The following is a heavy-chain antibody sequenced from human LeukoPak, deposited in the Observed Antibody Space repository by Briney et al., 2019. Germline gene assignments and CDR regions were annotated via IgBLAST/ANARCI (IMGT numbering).Heavy chain of an antibody. Sequence: GGSLRLSCAASGFAVFSNYMNWVRQAPGKGLEWVANIKQDGSEKYYVDSVKGRFTISRDNAKNSLYLQMNSLRAEDTAVYYCARDGGRKDDYWGQGTLVTVSS. CDR3: ARDGGRKDDY. V-gene: IGHV3-7*01. CDR1: GFAVFSNY. CDR2: IKQDGSEK. J-gene: IGHJ4*02. D-gene: IGHD2-15*01.